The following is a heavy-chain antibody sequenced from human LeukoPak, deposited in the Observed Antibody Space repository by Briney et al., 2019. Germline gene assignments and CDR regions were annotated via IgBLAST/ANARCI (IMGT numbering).Heavy chain of an antibody. CDR1: GESISGFY. V-gene: IGHV4-59*01. J-gene: IGHJ4*02. CDR3: ARGVVIAPQTFDY. D-gene: IGHD2-21*01. CDR2: IYYSGST. Sequence: SETLSLTCTVSGESISGFYWTWIRQPPGKGLEWIGYIYYSGSTNYNPSLKSRVTISVDTSKNQFSLKLSSVTAADTAVYYCARGVVIAPQTFDYWGQGTLVTVSS.